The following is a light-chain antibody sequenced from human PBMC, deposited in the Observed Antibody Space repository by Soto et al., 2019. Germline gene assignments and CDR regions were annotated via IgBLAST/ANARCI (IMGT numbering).Light chain of an antibody. V-gene: IGKV1-5*03. J-gene: IGKJ1*01. CDR1: QTISSW. Sequence: DIQMTKSPSTLSGSVGDRVTITCRASQTISSWLAWYQQKPGKAPKLLIYKASTLKSGVPSRFSGSGSGTEFTLTISSRQPDDFATYYCQHYNSYSEAFGQGTKVELK. CDR2: KAS. CDR3: QHYNSYSEA.